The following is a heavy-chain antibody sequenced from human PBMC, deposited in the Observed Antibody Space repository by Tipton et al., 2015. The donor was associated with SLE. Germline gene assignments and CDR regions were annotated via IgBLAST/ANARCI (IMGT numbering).Heavy chain of an antibody. CDR2: IEQYGSEN. V-gene: IGHV3-7*01. J-gene: IGHJ4*02. CDR1: GFTFSSYW. Sequence: SLRLSCAASGFTFSSYWMSWVRQAPGKGLEWVANIEQYGSENYYVDSVKGRFTISRDSAKNSLYLQMNSLRAEDTAVYYCTRDGYNWGPSDYWGQGTLVTVSS. CDR3: TRDGYNWGPSDY. D-gene: IGHD5-24*01.